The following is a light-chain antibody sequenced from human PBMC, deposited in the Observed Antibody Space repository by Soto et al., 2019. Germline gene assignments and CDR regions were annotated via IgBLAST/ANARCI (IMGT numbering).Light chain of an antibody. CDR1: SVHSSYA. CDR2: LNSDGSH. Sequence: QSVLTQSPSASASLGASVKLTCTLSSVHSSYAIAWHQQQPEKGPRYLMKLNSDGSHSKGDGIPDRFSGSSSGAERYLTISSRQSEDEADYYCQTWGTGDWVFGGGTKLTVL. J-gene: IGLJ3*02. V-gene: IGLV4-69*01. CDR3: QTWGTGDWV.